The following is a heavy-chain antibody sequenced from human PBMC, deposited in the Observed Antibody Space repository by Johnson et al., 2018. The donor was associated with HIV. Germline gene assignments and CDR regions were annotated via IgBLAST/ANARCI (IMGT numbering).Heavy chain of an antibody. V-gene: IGHV3-20*04. CDR3: AKGGYSYGNAFDI. J-gene: IGHJ3*02. D-gene: IGHD5-18*01. Sequence: VQLVESGGGVVRPGGSLRLSCAASGFTFDDYGMSWVRQAPGKGLEWGSGINWNGGSTGSEDSVKGRFTIYRDNAKNTLYLQMNSLRAEDTAVYYCAKGGYSYGNAFDIWGQGTMVTVSS. CDR1: GFTFDDYG. CDR2: INWNGGST.